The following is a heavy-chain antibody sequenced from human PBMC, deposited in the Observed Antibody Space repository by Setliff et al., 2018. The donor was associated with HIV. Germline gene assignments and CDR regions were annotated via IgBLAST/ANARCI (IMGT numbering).Heavy chain of an antibody. CDR3: AKDIIPAGLFHDL. V-gene: IGHV3-11*04. CDR1: GFAFSDYY. J-gene: IGHJ5*02. Sequence: GGSLRLSCAASGFAFSDYYMTWIRQAPGKGLEWASYISPNGNSMYYADSVKGRFTISRDNAKNSLYLQMNSLRAEDTALYYCAKDIIPAGLFHDLWGQGTLVTVSS. D-gene: IGHD2-2*01. CDR2: ISPNGNSM.